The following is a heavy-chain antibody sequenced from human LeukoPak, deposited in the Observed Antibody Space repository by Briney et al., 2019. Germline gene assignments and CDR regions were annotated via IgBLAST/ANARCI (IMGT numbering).Heavy chain of an antibody. CDR1: GFTFSSYE. CDR2: ISSSGSTK. CDR3: AKLGLYCSGGYCYSQYYFDY. V-gene: IGHV3-48*03. J-gene: IGHJ4*02. D-gene: IGHD2-15*01. Sequence: PGGSLRLSCAASGFTFSSYEMNWVRQAPGKGLEWVSYISSSGSTKFYADSVKGRFTISRDNAKNSLYLQMNSLRAEDTAVYYCAKLGLYCSGGYCYSQYYFDYWGQGTLVTVSS.